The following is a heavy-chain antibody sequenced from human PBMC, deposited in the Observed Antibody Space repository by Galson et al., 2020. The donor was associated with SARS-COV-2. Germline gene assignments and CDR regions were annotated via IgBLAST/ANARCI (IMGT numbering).Heavy chain of an antibody. V-gene: IGHV3-53*01. CDR3: AGTLGPYYYYAYGLDV. CDR1: GLTFSSNY. J-gene: IGHJ6*02. Sequence: GGSLRLSCAASGLTFSSNYMMWVRQAPGKGLEWVSVIYVAGYTYYADSVKGRFTISRDDSKNTLYLQMNSLRAEDTAVYYCAGTLGPYYYYAYGLDVWGQGTTVTVSS. CDR2: IYVAGYT. D-gene: IGHD3-16*01.